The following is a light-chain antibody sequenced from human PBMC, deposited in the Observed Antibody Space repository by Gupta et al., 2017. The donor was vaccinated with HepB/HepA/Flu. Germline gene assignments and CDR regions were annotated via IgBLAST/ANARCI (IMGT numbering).Light chain of an antibody. CDR1: SSDIGGYIY. CDR3: SSYTDSDTRI. Sequence: QSALTQPASVSGSPGQSITIPCTGTSSDIGGYIYVSWYQHHPGKAPKLMIYDVSNRPSGVSNRFSGSKSGNTASLTISGLQAEDEADYYCSSYTDSDTRIYGGGTKLTVL. CDR2: DVS. V-gene: IGLV2-14*03. J-gene: IGLJ2*01.